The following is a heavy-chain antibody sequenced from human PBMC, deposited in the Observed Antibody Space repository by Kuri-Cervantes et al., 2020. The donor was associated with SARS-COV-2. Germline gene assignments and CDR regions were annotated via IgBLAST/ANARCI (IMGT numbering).Heavy chain of an antibody. V-gene: IGHV4-59*11. CDR3: AWRVEWLRPWTY. J-gene: IGHJ4*02. Sequence: SETLSLTCTVSGGSISSHYWSWIRQPPGKGLEWIGYIYYSGSTNYNPSLRSRVTISVDTSKNQFSLKLSSVTAADTAVYYCAWRVEWLRPWTYWGQGTLVTVSS. CDR1: GGSISSHY. D-gene: IGHD5-12*01. CDR2: IYYSGST.